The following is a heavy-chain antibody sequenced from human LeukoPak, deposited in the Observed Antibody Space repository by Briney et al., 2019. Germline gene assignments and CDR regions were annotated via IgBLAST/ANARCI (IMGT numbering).Heavy chain of an antibody. CDR2: IYLNESP. V-gene: IGHV4-61*02. CDR1: GGSISSGTYY. D-gene: IGHD3-10*01. Sequence: SQTLSLTCTVSGGSISSGTYYWRWIRQPAGKGLEWIGRIYLNESPTYSPSLKGRVTISIDTSKNQFSLQLRSVTAADTAVYYCARVSPSGVWDVWGQGTTVTVSS. CDR3: ARVSPSGVWDV. J-gene: IGHJ6*02.